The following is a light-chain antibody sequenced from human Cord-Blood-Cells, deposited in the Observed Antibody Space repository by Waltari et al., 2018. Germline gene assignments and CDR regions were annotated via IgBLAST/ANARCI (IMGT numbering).Light chain of an antibody. CDR3: SSYTSSSPYV. V-gene: IGLV2-14*01. CDR1: RSNVGGYNK. Sequence: QSALTKPASVSGPPGRPIPIPCTGTRSNVGGYNKVSWYQQHPGKAPNLMIYEVSKRPSGVSNRFSGTKSGNTASLTISGLQAEDEADYYCSSYTSSSPYVFGTGTKVTVL. J-gene: IGLJ1*01. CDR2: EVS.